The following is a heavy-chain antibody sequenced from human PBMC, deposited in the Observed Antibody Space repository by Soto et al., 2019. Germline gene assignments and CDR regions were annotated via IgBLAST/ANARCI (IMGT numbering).Heavy chain of an antibody. Sequence: ASVKVSCKSSGYTFTKFGISWVRQAPGQGLEWMGWNSAYNDNTNYAQKLQGRVTMTSDTSTSTAYMELRSLRSDDTAVYYCARLLKGGDVTEKWLDLWGQGTTVTVSS. CDR1: GYTFTKFG. D-gene: IGHD5-18*01. CDR2: NSAYNDNT. CDR3: ARLLKGGDVTEKWLDL. V-gene: IGHV1-18*01. J-gene: IGHJ6*02.